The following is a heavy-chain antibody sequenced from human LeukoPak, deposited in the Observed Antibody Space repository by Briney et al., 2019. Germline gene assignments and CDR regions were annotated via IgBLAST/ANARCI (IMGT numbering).Heavy chain of an antibody. Sequence: GASVKVSCKASGGTFSSYAISWVRQAPGQGLEWMGGITPIFGTANYAQKFQGRVTITADKSTSTAYMELSSLRSEDTAVYYCARAPGSSGWYFDNWFDPWGQGTLVTVSS. CDR1: GGTFSSYA. CDR3: ARAPGSSGWYFDNWFDP. J-gene: IGHJ5*02. CDR2: ITPIFGTA. V-gene: IGHV1-69*06. D-gene: IGHD6-19*01.